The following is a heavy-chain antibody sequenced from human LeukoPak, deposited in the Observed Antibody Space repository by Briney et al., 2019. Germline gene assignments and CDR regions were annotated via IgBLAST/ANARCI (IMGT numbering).Heavy chain of an antibody. Sequence: SVKVSCKASGGTFSSYAISWVRQAPGQGLEWMGRIIPILGIANYAQKFQGRVTITADKSTSTAYMELSSLRPEDTAVYYCARDYGYGDSLDYYGMDVWGQGTTVTVSS. V-gene: IGHV1-69*04. CDR2: IIPILGIA. CDR3: ARDYGYGDSLDYYGMDV. D-gene: IGHD4-17*01. CDR1: GGTFSSYA. J-gene: IGHJ6*02.